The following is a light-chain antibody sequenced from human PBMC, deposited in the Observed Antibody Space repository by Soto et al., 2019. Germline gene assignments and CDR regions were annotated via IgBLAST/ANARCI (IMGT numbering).Light chain of an antibody. J-gene: IGLJ1*01. CDR3: SSYTSSNTLYV. CDR1: SSDVGGYNY. Sequence: QSALTQPASVSGSPGQSITISCTGTSSDVGGYNYVSWYQQHPGKAPKLMIYDVSNRPSGVSNRFSGSKSGNTASLTISGLQAEDEADYYCSSYTSSNTLYVFGTGNKVTVL. V-gene: IGLV2-14*01. CDR2: DVS.